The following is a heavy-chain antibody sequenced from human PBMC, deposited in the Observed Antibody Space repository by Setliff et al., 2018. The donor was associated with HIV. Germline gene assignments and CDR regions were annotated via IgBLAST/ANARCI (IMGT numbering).Heavy chain of an antibody. J-gene: IGHJ6*03. Sequence: SETLSLTCTVSAGSIRSSTYYWAWIRQPPGKGLEWIGTIYYSGSTYYNPSLKSRVTISVDTSKNQFSLRLNSVTAADTAVYYCARGATLLPGYSDRWEYFYMDVWGKGTTVTVSS. CDR3: ARGATLLPGYSDRWEYFYMDV. CDR1: AGSIRSSTYY. V-gene: IGHV4-39*07. D-gene: IGHD5-12*01. CDR2: IYYSGST.